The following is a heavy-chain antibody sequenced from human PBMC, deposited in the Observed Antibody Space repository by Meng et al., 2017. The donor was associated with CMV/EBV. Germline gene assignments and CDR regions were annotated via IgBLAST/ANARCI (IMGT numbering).Heavy chain of an antibody. D-gene: IGHD2-15*01. CDR3: ARSMVVAGDWFDP. Sequence: VPADVLDPGLLMHTETLAYPVTVLGGDLSSYYWSWIRQPAGKGLEWIGRIYPSGSTNYNPSLKSRVTMSVDTSKNQFSLKLSSVTAADTAVYYCARSMVVAGDWFDPWGQGTLVTVSS. CDR1: GGDLSSYY. J-gene: IGHJ5*02. V-gene: IGHV4-4*07. CDR2: IYPSGST.